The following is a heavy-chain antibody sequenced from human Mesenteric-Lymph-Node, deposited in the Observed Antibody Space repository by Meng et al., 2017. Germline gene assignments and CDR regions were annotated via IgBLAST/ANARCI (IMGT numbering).Heavy chain of an antibody. J-gene: IGHJ4*02. CDR3: AVVAVDTAMVTILDY. V-gene: IGHV3-21*04. CDR2: ISSSSSYI. CDR1: GFTFSSYS. Sequence: GGSLRLSCAASGFTFSSYSMNWVRQAPGKGLEWVSSISSSSSYIYYADSVKGRFTISRDNAKNTLYLQMNSLRAEDTAVYYCAVVAVDTAMVTILDYWGQGTLVTVSS. D-gene: IGHD5-18*01.